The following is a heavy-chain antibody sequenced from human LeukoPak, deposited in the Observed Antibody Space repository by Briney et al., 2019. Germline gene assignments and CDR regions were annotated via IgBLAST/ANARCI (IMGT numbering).Heavy chain of an antibody. V-gene: IGHV3-23*01. CDR3: AKNIVGVISGAFDY. CDR1: GFTFDDYA. J-gene: IGHJ4*02. D-gene: IGHD1-26*01. CDR2: ISGSGGST. Sequence: GRSLRLSCAASGFTFDDYAMHWVRQAPGKGLEWVSAISGSGGSTYYADSVKGRFTISRDNSKNTLYLQMNSLRAEDTAVYYCAKNIVGVISGAFDYWGQGTLVTVSS.